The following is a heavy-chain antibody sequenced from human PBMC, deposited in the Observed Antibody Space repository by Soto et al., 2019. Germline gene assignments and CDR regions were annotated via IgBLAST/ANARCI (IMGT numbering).Heavy chain of an antibody. Sequence: PGGPLRLSCAVSGFNVRSYWMSWVRQAPGKGLEWVASIKEDGSEIYYLQSVGGRFAISRDSAGNALQLAMNYLSAEDTATYFCARDIGFDYVNWGQGTLVTVSS. J-gene: IGHJ4*02. D-gene: IGHD3-16*01. CDR3: ARDIGFDYVN. V-gene: IGHV3-7*01. CDR2: IKEDGSEI. CDR1: GFNVRSYW.